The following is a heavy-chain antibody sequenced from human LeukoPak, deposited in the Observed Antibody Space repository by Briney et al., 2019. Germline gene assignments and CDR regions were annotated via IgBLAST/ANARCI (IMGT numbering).Heavy chain of an antibody. J-gene: IGHJ4*02. CDR3: AKLYSYGYVGY. D-gene: IGHD5-18*01. Sequence: GGSLRLSCAASGFTFSSYAMSWVRQAPGKGLEWVSAISGSGGSTYYADSVKGRFTISRDNSRNTLYLQMNSLRAEDTAVYYCAKLYSYGYVGYWGQGTLVTVSS. CDR1: GFTFSSYA. CDR2: ISGSGGST. V-gene: IGHV3-23*01.